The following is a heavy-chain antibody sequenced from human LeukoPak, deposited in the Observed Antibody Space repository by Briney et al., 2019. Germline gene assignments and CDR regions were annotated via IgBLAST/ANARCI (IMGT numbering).Heavy chain of an antibody. CDR2: INHSGST. D-gene: IGHD3-10*01. CDR1: GGSFSGYY. Sequence: KPSETPSLTCAVYGGSFSGYYWSWIRQPPGKGLEWIGEINHSGSTNYNPSLKSRVTISVDTSKNQFSLKLSSVTAADTAVYYCARGRYYGSRSLDYWGQGTLVTVSS. V-gene: IGHV4-34*01. J-gene: IGHJ4*02. CDR3: ARGRYYGSRSLDY.